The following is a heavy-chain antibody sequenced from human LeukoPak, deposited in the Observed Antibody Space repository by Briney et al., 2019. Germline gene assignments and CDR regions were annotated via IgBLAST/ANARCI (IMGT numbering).Heavy chain of an antibody. CDR3: AKQYYYGSGSYRYYFDH. CDR1: GFTFSSYA. CDR2: ISGSGGST. Sequence: GGSLRLSCAASGFTFSSYAMSWVRQAPGKGLEWVSAISGSGGSTYYADSVKGRFTISRDNSKNTLYLQMNSLRAEDTAVYYCAKQYYYGSGSYRYYFDHWGQGTLVTVSS. V-gene: IGHV3-23*01. J-gene: IGHJ4*02. D-gene: IGHD3-10*01.